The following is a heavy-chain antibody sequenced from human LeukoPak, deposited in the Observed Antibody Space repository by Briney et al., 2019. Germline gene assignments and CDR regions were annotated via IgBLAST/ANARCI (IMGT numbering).Heavy chain of an antibody. J-gene: IGHJ4*02. Sequence: GGSLRLSCSASGFTFSAYAMYWVRQAPGKGLDYVSGISNNGGSSFYADSVKGRFTISRDNSKNTLYLQMGSLRAEDTAVYYCVKITSVTGGDCWGQGTRLTVSS. V-gene: IGHV3-64D*09. CDR2: ISNNGGSS. CDR3: VKITSVTGGDC. D-gene: IGHD1-1*01. CDR1: GFTFSAYA.